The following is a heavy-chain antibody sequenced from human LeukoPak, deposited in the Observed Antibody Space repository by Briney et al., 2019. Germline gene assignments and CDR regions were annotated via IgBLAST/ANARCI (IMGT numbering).Heavy chain of an antibody. J-gene: IGHJ6*03. CDR3: AREHSSPDYYYYYYMDV. CDR2: VNPKSGNT. Sequence: GASVKVSCNASGYSFTSYDINWVRQAPGQGLEWMGWVNPKSGNTGYKQKFQARVTITRDPSISTAYMELSRLRSDDTAVYYCAREHSSPDYYYYYYMDVWGKGTTVTISS. D-gene: IGHD6-13*01. CDR1: GYSFTSYD. V-gene: IGHV1-8*03.